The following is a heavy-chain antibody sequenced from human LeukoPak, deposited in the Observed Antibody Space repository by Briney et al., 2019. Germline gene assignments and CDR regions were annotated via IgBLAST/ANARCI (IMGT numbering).Heavy chain of an antibody. J-gene: IGHJ6*02. CDR3: ARNGWDYYYYGMDV. CDR2: INHSGST. V-gene: IGHV4-34*01. CDR1: GGSFSGYY. Sequence: SETLSLTCAVYGGSFSGYYWSWIRQPPGKGLEWIGEINHSGSTNYNPSLKSRVTIPVDTSKNQFSLKLSSVTAADTAVYYCARNGWDYYYYGMDVWGQGTTVTVSS. D-gene: IGHD6-19*01.